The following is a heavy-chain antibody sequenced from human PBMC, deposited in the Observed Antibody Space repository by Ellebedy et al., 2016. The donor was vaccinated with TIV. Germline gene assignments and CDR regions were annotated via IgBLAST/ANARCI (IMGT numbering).Heavy chain of an antibody. J-gene: IGHJ3*02. CDR3: VRGWDAFDM. Sequence: ASVKVSXKASGYTFTSYDINWVRQATGQGLEWMGIISPGGGTATYAQKFQGRVTMTRDTSTTTVYMEMTSLTFGDTAVYYCVRGWDAFDMWGQGTVVTVSS. CDR1: GYTFTSYD. CDR2: ISPGGGTA. V-gene: IGHV1-46*01.